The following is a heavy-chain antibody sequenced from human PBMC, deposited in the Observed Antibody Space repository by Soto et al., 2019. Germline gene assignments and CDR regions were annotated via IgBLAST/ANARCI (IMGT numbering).Heavy chain of an antibody. V-gene: IGHV1-18*04. Sequence: GGSVKVSCKASCYTFTSYGISWVRQAPGQGPEWMGWISAYNGNTNYAQRLQGRVTMTTDTSTNTAYMELRSLTSDDTAVYYCARRISVVAYYYYMDVWGKGTTVTVSS. CDR1: CYTFTSYG. CDR3: ARRISVVAYYYYMDV. J-gene: IGHJ6*03. CDR2: ISAYNGNT. D-gene: IGHD2-15*01.